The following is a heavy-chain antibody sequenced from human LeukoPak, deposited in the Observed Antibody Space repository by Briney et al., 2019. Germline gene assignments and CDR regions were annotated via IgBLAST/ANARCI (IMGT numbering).Heavy chain of an antibody. CDR2: ISGSGGNT. Sequence: GGSLRLSCAASGFTFSSYAMSWVRQAPGKGLEWVSAISGSGGNTYYADSVKGRFTISRDNSKNTLYLQMNSLRAEDTAVYYCAKDPSGIVGAQGDYWGQGTLVTVSS. D-gene: IGHD1-26*01. CDR3: AKDPSGIVGAQGDY. CDR1: GFTFSSYA. J-gene: IGHJ4*02. V-gene: IGHV3-23*01.